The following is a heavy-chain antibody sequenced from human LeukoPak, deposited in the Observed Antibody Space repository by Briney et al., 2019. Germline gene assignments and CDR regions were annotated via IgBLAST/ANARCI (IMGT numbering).Heavy chain of an antibody. V-gene: IGHV5-51*01. J-gene: IGHJ6*02. CDR3: ARHGVGATTFQYYYNYMDV. Sequence: GESLKISCKASGYSFTNYWIGWVRQMRGKGLDWMGIIYPGDSDTRYSPSFQDQVTISADKSISTAYLQWNSLKASDTAMYYCARHGVGATTFQYYYNYMDVWGQGTTVTVSS. CDR2: IYPGDSDT. D-gene: IGHD1-26*01. CDR1: GYSFTNYW.